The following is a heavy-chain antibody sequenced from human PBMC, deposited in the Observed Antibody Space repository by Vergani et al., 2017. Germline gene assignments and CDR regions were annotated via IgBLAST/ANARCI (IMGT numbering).Heavy chain of an antibody. Sequence: QVQLVESGGGVVQPGRSLRLSCAASGFTFSSYAMHWVRQAPGKGLEWVAVISYDGSNKYYADSVKGRFTISRDNSNNTLYLQMNSLRAEDTAVYYCARDGAGSSWYYYYYYMDVWGKGTTVTVSS. CDR1: GFTFSSYA. V-gene: IGHV3-30-3*01. CDR2: ISYDGSNK. D-gene: IGHD6-13*01. CDR3: ARDGAGSSWYYYYYYMDV. J-gene: IGHJ6*03.